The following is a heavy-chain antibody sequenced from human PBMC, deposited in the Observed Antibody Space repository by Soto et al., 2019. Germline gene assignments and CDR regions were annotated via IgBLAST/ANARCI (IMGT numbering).Heavy chain of an antibody. D-gene: IGHD3-10*01. CDR3: TRVSYLVRGFNHIPYGMDV. CDR2: IIPIIATA. V-gene: IGHV1-69*01. CDR1: GGNFIDYA. J-gene: IGHJ6*02. Sequence: QVQLVQSGAEVKKPGSSVRVSCEASGGNFIDYAFSWVRQAPGQGLEWMGGIIPIIATADYAQKFQGRVTITADESTRTAYMEVTSLTSEDTAVYYCTRVSYLVRGFNHIPYGMDVWGQGTTVTVSS.